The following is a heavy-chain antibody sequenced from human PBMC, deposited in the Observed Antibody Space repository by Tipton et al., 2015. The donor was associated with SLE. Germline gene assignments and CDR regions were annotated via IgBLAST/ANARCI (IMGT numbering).Heavy chain of an antibody. CDR2: IYNSRTT. J-gene: IGHJ4*02. D-gene: IGHD1-26*01. CDR1: GDSFSSHY. CDR3: ARAAYSGSSVDY. V-gene: IGHV4-59*11. Sequence: TLSLTCSVSGDSFSSHYWSWVRQPPGKGLEWIGYIYNSRTTNYNPSLESRVTISGDTSQNQFSLRLTSVTAADTAVYYCARAAYSGSSVDYWGQGTLVTVSS.